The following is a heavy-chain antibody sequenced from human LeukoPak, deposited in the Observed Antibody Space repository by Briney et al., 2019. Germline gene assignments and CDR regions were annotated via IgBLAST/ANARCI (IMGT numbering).Heavy chain of an antibody. CDR1: GGPISSSSYY. Sequence: SSETLSLTCTVSGGPISSSSYYWGWIRQPPGKGLEWIGSIYYSGSTYYNPSLKSRVTISVDTSKNQFSLKLSSVTAADTAVYYCASLRYFDWLLPGNWFDPWGQGTLVTVSS. CDR3: ASLRYFDWLLPGNWFDP. J-gene: IGHJ5*02. V-gene: IGHV4-39*01. CDR2: IYYSGST. D-gene: IGHD3-9*01.